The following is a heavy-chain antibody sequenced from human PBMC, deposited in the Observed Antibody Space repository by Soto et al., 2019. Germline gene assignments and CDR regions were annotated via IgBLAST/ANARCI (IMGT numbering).Heavy chain of an antibody. CDR3: AREPTSYPLDY. CDR2: ITSGSYI. J-gene: IGHJ4*02. Sequence: PGGSLRLSCAASGFTFSSYSMNWVRQAPGKGLEWVSSITSGSYIYYADSVKGRFTISRDNAKNSLYLQMNSLRAEDTAVYYCAREPTSYPLDYWGQGTLVTVSS. V-gene: IGHV3-21*01. D-gene: IGHD3-10*01. CDR1: GFTFSSYS.